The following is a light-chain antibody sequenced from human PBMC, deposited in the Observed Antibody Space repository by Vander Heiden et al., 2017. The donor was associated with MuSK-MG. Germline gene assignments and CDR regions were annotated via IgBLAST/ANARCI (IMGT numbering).Light chain of an antibody. CDR3: SSYTVRVTVV. CDR1: NRDVGAFNY. V-gene: IGLV2-14*03. CDR2: DVS. J-gene: IGLJ2*01. Sequence: QSALTQPALVSGFPGQSIPISCTGTNRDVGAFNYVSWYQHHPGKAPKALIYDVSYRPSGVSTRFSGSKSGNTASLTISGLQAEDEADYYCSSYTVRVTVVFGGGTRLTVL.